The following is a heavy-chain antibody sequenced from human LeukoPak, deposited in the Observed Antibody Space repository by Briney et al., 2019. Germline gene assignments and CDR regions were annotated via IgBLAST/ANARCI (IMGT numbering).Heavy chain of an antibody. Sequence: GGSLRLSCAASGFTFSSYGMHWVRQAPGKGLEWVAFIRYDGSNKNYADSVKGRFTISRDNSKGTLFLQMNSLRVDDTAVYYCAKDGSWSCTDWGQGTLVRVSS. D-gene: IGHD2-8*02. V-gene: IGHV3-30*02. CDR3: AKDGSWSCTD. CDR1: GFTFSSYG. CDR2: IRYDGSNK. J-gene: IGHJ4*02.